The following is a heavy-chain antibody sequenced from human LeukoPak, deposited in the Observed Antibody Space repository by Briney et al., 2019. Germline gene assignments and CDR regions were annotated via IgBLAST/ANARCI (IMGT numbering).Heavy chain of an antibody. V-gene: IGHV3-33*01. CDR2: IWSDGTIK. J-gene: IGHJ4*02. D-gene: IGHD3-10*01. CDR3: ARDEGITSRLFDY. CDR1: GFAVSSYG. Sequence: GGSLRLSCGASGFAVSSYGMHWVRQAPGQGLEWVAVIWSDGTIKYYADSVKGRFTISRDTSKNTVYLEMNRLRPDDTAVYYCARDEGITSRLFDYWGQGTLVTVSS.